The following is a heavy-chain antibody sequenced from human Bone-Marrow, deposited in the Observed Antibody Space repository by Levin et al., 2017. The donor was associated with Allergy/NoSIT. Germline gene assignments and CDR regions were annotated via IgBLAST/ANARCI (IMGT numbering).Heavy chain of an antibody. D-gene: IGHD6-13*01. CDR3: ARVRAAAGTYGYYYYMDV. CDR1: GDSVSSNSAA. J-gene: IGHJ6*03. V-gene: IGHV6-1*01. CDR2: TYYRSKWYN. Sequence: SQTLSLTCAISGDSVSSNSAAWNWIRQSPSRGLEWLGRTYYRSKWYNDYAVSVKSRITINPDTSKNQFSLQLNSVTPEDTAVYYCARVRAAAGTYGYYYYMDVWGKGTTVTVSS.